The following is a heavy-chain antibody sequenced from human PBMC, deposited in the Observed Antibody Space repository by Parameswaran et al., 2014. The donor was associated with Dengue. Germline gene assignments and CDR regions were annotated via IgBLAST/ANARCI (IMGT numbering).Heavy chain of an antibody. V-gene: IGHV4-30-4*01. Sequence: WIRQPPGKGLEWIGYIHYSGSTYYNPSLNSRATISVDTSKHQFSLELSSMTAADTAVYYCARDRNSYSYWYFDLWGRGTLVTVSS. CDR3: ARDRNSYSYWYFDL. J-gene: IGHJ2*01. D-gene: IGHD5-18*01. CDR2: IHYSGST.